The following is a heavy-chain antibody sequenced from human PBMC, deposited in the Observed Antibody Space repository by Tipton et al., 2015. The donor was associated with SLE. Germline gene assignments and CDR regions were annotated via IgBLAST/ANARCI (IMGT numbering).Heavy chain of an antibody. J-gene: IGHJ4*02. D-gene: IGHD3-22*01. V-gene: IGHV4-38-2*02. CDR2: IYHSGNT. CDR1: GFSISSGYY. Sequence: TLSLTCTVSGFSISSGYYWGWIRQPPGKGLEWIGRIYHSGNTYYNPSLKSRVNMSIDTSRNEVFLRLSSVTAADTAVYYCARHDYDSNGYYQHYFDYWGQGTLVTVSS. CDR3: ARHDYDSNGYYQHYFDY.